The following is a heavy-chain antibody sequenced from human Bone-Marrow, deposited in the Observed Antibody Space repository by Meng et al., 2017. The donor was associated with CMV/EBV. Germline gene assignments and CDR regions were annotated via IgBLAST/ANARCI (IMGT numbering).Heavy chain of an antibody. CDR2: IRYDGSNK. CDR1: GFTFSSYG. Sequence: GESLKISCAASGFTFSSYGMHWVRQAPGKGLEWVAFIRYDGSNKYYADSVKGRFTISRDNSKNTLYLQMNSLRAEDTAVYYCARGREYYDFWSGYYTPPQMLFDIWGQGTMVSVSS. V-gene: IGHV3-30*02. J-gene: IGHJ3*02. D-gene: IGHD3-3*01. CDR3: ARGREYYDFWSGYYTPPQMLFDI.